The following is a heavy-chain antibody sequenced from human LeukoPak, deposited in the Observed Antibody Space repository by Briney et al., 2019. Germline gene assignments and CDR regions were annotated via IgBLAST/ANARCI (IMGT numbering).Heavy chain of an antibody. J-gene: IGHJ3*02. V-gene: IGHV4-4*07. Sequence: SETLSLTCSVSGGSISSYYWSWIRPPAGKGLEWIGRIYTGGNTNYNPSLKSRVTMSVDTSENQFSLKLSSVTAADTAVYYCARAVINYYDIFTGYYKHPIDAFDIWGQGAMVTVSS. CDR3: ARAVINYYDIFTGYYKHPIDAFDI. CDR1: GGSISSYY. D-gene: IGHD3-9*01. CDR2: IYTGGNT.